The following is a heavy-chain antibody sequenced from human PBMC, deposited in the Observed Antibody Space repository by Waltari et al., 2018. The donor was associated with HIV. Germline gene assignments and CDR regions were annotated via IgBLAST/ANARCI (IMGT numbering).Heavy chain of an antibody. J-gene: IGHJ5*02. CDR1: GGSISSYY. Sequence: QVQLQESGPGLVKPSDTLSLTCTVSGGSISSYYWSWIRQPPGKGLEWIGDIYYSGSTNYNPSLKSRVTISVDTSKNQFSLKLSSVTAADTAVYYCARDQKPLYPNWFDPWGQGTLVTVSS. CDR3: ARDQKPLYPNWFDP. CDR2: IYYSGST. V-gene: IGHV4-59*01.